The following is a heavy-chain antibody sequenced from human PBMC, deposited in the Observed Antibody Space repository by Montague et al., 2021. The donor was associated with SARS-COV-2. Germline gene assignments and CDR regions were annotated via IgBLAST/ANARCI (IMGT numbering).Heavy chain of an antibody. J-gene: IGHJ6*02. CDR1: RFTFNTYT. CDR2: ISYDGSKK. V-gene: IGHV3-30*04. Sequence: SLRLSCAASRFTFNTYTMHWVRQAPGKGLQWVAVISYDGSKKYYIDSVKGRFTISRDNSRNTLSLQMNSLRSKDSAVYYCARDGSGYASNYFYVMDVWGQGTMVTVSS. CDR3: ARDGSGYASNYFYVMDV. D-gene: IGHD3-22*01.